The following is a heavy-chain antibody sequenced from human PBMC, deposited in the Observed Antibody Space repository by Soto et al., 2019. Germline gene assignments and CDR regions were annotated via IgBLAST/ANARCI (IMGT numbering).Heavy chain of an antibody. CDR2: IFYSGST. V-gene: IGHV4-59*08. CDR1: GGSINSYY. D-gene: IGHD2-2*01. CDR3: ASRGDCSSTSCSYYYYGMDV. J-gene: IGHJ6*02. Sequence: SETLSLTCTVSGGSINSYYWSWVRQSPGKGLEWIGYIFYSGSTNYNPSLKSRVTISVDTSKNQFSLKMTSVTAADTAVYYCASRGDCSSTSCSYYYYGMDVWGQGTTVTVSS.